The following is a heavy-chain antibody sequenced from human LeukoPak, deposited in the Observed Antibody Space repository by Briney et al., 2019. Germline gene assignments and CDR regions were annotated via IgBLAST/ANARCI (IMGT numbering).Heavy chain of an antibody. Sequence: RKSLQISCKGSGYSFTNYWIDWVRHMPGRGLEWMGIIYPGDSDTRYSPSFQGQVSISANKSISTAYLQWSSLKASDTAMYYCAAGSYSDYFDYWGQGTRVTVSS. D-gene: IGHD3-10*01. CDR2: IYPGDSDT. J-gene: IGHJ4*02. V-gene: IGHV5-51*01. CDR3: AAGSYSDYFDY. CDR1: GYSFTNYW.